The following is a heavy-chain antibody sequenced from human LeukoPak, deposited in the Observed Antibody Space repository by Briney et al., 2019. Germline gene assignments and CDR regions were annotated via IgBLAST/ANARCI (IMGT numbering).Heavy chain of an antibody. D-gene: IGHD1-1*01. CDR2: IRSNGETT. Sequence: GGSLRLSCAASGFTFSSIAMTWVRQAPGKGLEWVSTIRSNGETTYNADSVKGRFTISRDNSKKTLYLQLNSLRVEDTAIYYCAKGQELDDGVFDSWGQGTMVTVSS. V-gene: IGHV3-23*01. CDR1: GFTFSSIA. J-gene: IGHJ4*02. CDR3: AKGQELDDGVFDS.